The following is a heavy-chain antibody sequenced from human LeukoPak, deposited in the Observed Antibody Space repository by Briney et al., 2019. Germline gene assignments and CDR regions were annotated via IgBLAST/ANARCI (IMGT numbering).Heavy chain of an antibody. Sequence: SETLSLTCTASGRSISSYYRSWIRQPPGKGLEWIGYIYYSGSTNYNPSLKSRVTISVDTSKNQFSLKLSSVTAADTAVYYCARARYYEGSGYYDSDTGAQGTLVTVSS. J-gene: IGHJ4*02. V-gene: IGHV4-59*01. CDR1: GRSISSYY. D-gene: IGHD3-22*01. CDR3: ARARYYEGSGYYDSDT. CDR2: IYYSGST.